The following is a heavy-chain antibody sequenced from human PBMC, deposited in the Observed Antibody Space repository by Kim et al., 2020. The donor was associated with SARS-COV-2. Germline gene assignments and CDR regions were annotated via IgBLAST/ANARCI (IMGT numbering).Heavy chain of an antibody. CDR3: ARDLPESGSYSYYFDY. CDR1: GFTFSSYS. D-gene: IGHD1-26*01. J-gene: IGHJ4*02. V-gene: IGHV3-21*01. Sequence: GGSLRLSCAASGFTFSSYSMNWVRQAPGKGLEWVSSISSSSSYIYYADSVKGRFTISRDNAKNSLYLQMNSLRAEDTAVYYCARDLPESGSYSYYFDYWGQGTLVTVSS. CDR2: ISSSSSYI.